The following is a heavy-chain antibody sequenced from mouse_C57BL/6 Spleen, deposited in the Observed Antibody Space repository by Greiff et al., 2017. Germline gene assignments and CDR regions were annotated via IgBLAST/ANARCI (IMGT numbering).Heavy chain of an antibody. J-gene: IGHJ2*01. CDR2: ISYDGSN. V-gene: IGHV3-6*01. D-gene: IGHD1-1*01. Sequence: EVQVVESGPGLVKPSQSLSLTCSVTGYSITSGYYWNWIRQFPGNKLEWMGYISYDGSNNYNPSLKNLISITRDTPKNQFFLKLNSVTTEDTATYYCARDYGSPFDYWGQGTTLTVSS. CDR1: GYSITSGYY. CDR3: ARDYGSPFDY.